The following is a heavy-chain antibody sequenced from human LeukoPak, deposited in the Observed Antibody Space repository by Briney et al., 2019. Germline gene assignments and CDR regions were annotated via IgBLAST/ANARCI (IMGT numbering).Heavy chain of an antibody. CDR1: GYTLTELS. V-gene: IGHV1-24*01. D-gene: IGHD6-19*01. CDR2: FDPEDGET. J-gene: IGHJ3*02. CDR3: ATGVSPSYSSGWYWVDAFDI. Sequence: GASVKVSCKVSGYTLTELSMYWVRQAPGKGLEWMGGFDPEDGETIYAQKFQGRVTMTEDTSTDTAYMELSSLRSEDTAVYYCATGVSPSYSSGWYWVDAFDIWGQGTMVTVSS.